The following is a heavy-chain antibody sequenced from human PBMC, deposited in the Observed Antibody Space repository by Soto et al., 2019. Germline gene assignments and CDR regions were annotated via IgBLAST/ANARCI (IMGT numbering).Heavy chain of an antibody. V-gene: IGHV4-59*01. CDR3: ASSYSSSWFFDY. CDR1: GGSISSYY. J-gene: IGHJ4*02. CDR2: IYYSGST. D-gene: IGHD6-13*01. Sequence: SETLSLTCTVSGGSISSYYWSWIRQPPGKGLEWIGYIYYSGSTNYNPSLKSRVTISVDTSKNQFSLKLSSVTAADTAVYYCASSYSSSWFFDYWGQGTLVTVSS.